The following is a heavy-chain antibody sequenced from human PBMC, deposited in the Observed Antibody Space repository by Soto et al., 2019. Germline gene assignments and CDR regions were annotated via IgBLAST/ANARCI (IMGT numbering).Heavy chain of an antibody. CDR1: GFTFSSYA. J-gene: IGHJ4*02. V-gene: IGHV3-64D*06. Sequence: GGSLRLSCSASGFTFSSYAMHWVRQAPGKGLEYVSAISSNGVSTYYADSVKGRFTISRDNSKNTLYLQMSSLRAEDTAVYYCVKDLGGYYYDSSGYCDYWGQGTLVTVSS. CDR3: VKDLGGYYYDSSGYCDY. D-gene: IGHD3-22*01. CDR2: ISSNGVST.